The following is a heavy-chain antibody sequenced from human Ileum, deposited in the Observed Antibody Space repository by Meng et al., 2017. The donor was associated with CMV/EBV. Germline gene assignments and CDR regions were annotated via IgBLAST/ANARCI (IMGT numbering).Heavy chain of an antibody. Sequence: GESLKISCAASGLTFASYAMSWVRQAPGKGLEWVSAITGSGYSTDYADSVKGRFTISRDNSKNSLYLQMNSLRAEDTAVYYCARVKQQLVPPSFWKYWGQGTLVTVSS. CDR1: GLTFASYA. V-gene: IGHV3-23*01. J-gene: IGHJ4*02. CDR3: ARVKQQLVPPSFWKY. CDR2: ITGSGYST. D-gene: IGHD6-13*01.